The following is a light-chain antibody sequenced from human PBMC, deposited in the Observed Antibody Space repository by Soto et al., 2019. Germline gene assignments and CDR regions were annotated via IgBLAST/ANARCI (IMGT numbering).Light chain of an antibody. CDR3: CSYAGSGTYV. CDR2: EGS. J-gene: IGLJ1*01. CDR1: SSDVGSYDL. Sequence: QSVLTQPASASGSPGQSITISCTGTSSDVGSYDLVSWYQQHPGKAPKLIIYEGSKRPSGVSNRFSGSKSGNTASLTISGLQAEDEADYYCCSYAGSGTYVFGTGTKVTVL. V-gene: IGLV2-23*01.